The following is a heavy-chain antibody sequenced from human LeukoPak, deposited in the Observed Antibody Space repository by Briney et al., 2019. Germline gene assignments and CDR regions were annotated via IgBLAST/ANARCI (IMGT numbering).Heavy chain of an antibody. CDR2: ISSSSSYI. V-gene: IGHV3-21*01. Sequence: GGSLRLSCAASGFTFSSYSMNWVRQAPGKGLEWVSSISSSSSYIYYADSVKGRFTISRDNAKNSLYLQMNSLRAEDTAVYYCARDRMVRGAPAPFDYWGQGTLVIVSS. D-gene: IGHD3-10*01. CDR3: ARDRMVRGAPAPFDY. J-gene: IGHJ4*02. CDR1: GFTFSSYS.